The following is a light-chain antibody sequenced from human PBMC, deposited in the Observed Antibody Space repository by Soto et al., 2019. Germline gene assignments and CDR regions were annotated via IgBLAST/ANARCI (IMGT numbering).Light chain of an antibody. V-gene: IGKV3-11*01. Sequence: IVLTQSPATLSLSPGERATLSCRASQSVTNYFAWYQQKPGQSPRLLSYDAATMDTGVPARFSSSGSGTEFTLTIGSLEHEDFAVYYCQQRSNSHPTFGGGTNVDIK. CDR2: DAA. J-gene: IGKJ4*02. CDR1: QSVTNY. CDR3: QQRSNSHPT.